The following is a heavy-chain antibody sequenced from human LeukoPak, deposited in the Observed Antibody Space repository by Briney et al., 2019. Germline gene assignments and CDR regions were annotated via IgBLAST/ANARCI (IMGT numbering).Heavy chain of an antibody. CDR2: ISGSGGST. D-gene: IGHD2-2*01. CDR1: GFTFSSYA. Sequence: PGGSLRLSCAASGFTFSSYAMSWVRQAPGKGLEWVSAISGSGGSTYYADSVKGRFTISRDNSKNTLYLQMNSLRAEDTAVYYCVRAAPRDCSSTSCSLFDSWGQGTLVTVSS. V-gene: IGHV3-23*01. J-gene: IGHJ4*02. CDR3: VRAAPRDCSSTSCSLFDS.